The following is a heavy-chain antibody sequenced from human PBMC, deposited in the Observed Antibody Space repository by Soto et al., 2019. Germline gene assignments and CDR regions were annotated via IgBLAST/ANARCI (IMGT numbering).Heavy chain of an antibody. Sequence: EVQLLESGGGLGQAGGSLSLSCAASGFTFSRDGMSWVRQAPGKGLEWVSLITDNGGSTYYADSVKGRFTISRDNTKNTLFLKMNSLRAEDTAVYYCAKERATTTAFDSWGQGALVTVSA. CDR2: ITDNGGST. J-gene: IGHJ4*02. CDR3: AKERATTTAFDS. V-gene: IGHV3-23*01. CDR1: GFTFSRDG. D-gene: IGHD4-17*01.